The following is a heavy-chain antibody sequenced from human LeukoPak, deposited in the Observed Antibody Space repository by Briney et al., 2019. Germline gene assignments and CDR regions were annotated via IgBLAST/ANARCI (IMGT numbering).Heavy chain of an antibody. V-gene: IGHV1-69*13. J-gene: IGHJ4*02. CDR2: IIPLFGKA. Sequence: RGASVKVSCKASGGTFSTYVITWVRQAPGQGLEWMGGIIPLFGKANYAQKFLGRVTITADESTTTGYMELSSLRSEDTAVYYCARDLMGVGPVLGTAPFDYWGQGTLVTVSS. D-gene: IGHD7-27*01. CDR3: ARDLMGVGPVLGTAPFDY. CDR1: GGTFSTYV.